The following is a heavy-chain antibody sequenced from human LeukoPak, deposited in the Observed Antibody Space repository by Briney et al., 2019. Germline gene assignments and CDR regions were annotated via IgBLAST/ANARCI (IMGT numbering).Heavy chain of an antibody. J-gene: IGHJ6*03. D-gene: IGHD3-10*01. CDR2: IYYSGST. Sequence: PSETLSLTCTVSGGSISSGSYYWSWIRQPAGKGLEWIGSIYYSGSTYYNPSLKSRVTISVDTSKNQFSLKLSSVTAADTAVYYCARVYGSGSYYNGYYYYYMDVWGKGTTVTISS. V-gene: IGHV4-39*01. CDR1: GGSISSGSYY. CDR3: ARVYGSGSYYNGYYYYYMDV.